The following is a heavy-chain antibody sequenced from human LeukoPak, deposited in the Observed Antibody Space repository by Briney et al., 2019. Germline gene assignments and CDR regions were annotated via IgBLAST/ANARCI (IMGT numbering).Heavy chain of an antibody. J-gene: IGHJ4*02. CDR3: ARVFVVVHLFDY. D-gene: IGHD3-3*01. CDR2: IYYSGST. CDR1: GGSISSSSYY. Sequence: SETLSLTCTVSGGSISSSSYYWGWIRQPPGKGLEWIGSIYYSGSTYYNPSLKSRVTISVDTSKNQFSLKLSSVTAADTAVYYCARVFVVVHLFDYWGQGTLVTVSS. V-gene: IGHV4-39*07.